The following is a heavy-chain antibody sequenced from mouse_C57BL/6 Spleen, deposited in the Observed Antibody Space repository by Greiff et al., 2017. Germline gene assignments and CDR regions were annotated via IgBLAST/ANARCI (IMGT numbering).Heavy chain of an antibody. Sequence: QVQLKESGAELVKPGASVQISCKASGYAFSSSWMNWVKQRPGTGLEWIGQIYPGDGDTNYKGKFKGKATLTADKSSSTAYMQLSSRTSEDSAVYFCARGDLLWGQGTSVTVSS. CDR2: IYPGDGDT. J-gene: IGHJ4*01. CDR1: GYAFSSSW. D-gene: IGHD2-1*01. V-gene: IGHV1-80*01. CDR3: ARGDLL.